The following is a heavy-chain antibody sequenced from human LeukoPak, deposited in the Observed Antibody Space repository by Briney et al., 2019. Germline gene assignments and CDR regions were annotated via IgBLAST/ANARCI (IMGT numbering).Heavy chain of an antibody. CDR3: ARHPSHREENGFQI. Sequence: PGESLKISCKGSGYSFTSYWIGWARQTPGKGLEWMVIVFPGDSDTRYSPAFQGQVTVSADNSIATAYLQWYSLKASDTAIYYCARHPSHREENGFQIWGQGTMVIVSS. V-gene: IGHV5-51*01. J-gene: IGHJ3*02. CDR2: VFPGDSDT. CDR1: GYSFTSYW.